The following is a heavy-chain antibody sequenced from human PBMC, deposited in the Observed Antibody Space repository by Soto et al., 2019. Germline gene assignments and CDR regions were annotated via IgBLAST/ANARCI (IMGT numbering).Heavy chain of an antibody. CDR1: GGSVSSGSYY. J-gene: IGHJ6*02. CDR2: IYYSGST. Sequence: SETLSLTCTVSGGSVSSGSYYWSWIRQPPGKGLEWIGYIYYSGSTKYNPSLKSRVTISVDTSKNQFSLKLSSVTAADTAVYYCARAGLEDGSDYYSTMDVWGQGTTVTVSS. V-gene: IGHV4-61*01. CDR3: ARAGLEDGSDYYSTMDV. D-gene: IGHD1-1*01.